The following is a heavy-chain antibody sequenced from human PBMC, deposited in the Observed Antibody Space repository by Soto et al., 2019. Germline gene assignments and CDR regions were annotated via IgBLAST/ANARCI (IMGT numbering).Heavy chain of an antibody. V-gene: IGHV3-7*01. Sequence: GSLRLSCGASGFIFSRYWMNWVRQAPGKGLEWVANINQDGGSTGYADSVKGRFTISRDNAKNSLYLQMNSLRAEDTALFYCARDRHYYGSGSGPQDYWGQGTLVTVSS. CDR3: ARDRHYYGSGSGPQDY. CDR1: GFIFSRYW. CDR2: INQDGGST. D-gene: IGHD3-10*01. J-gene: IGHJ4*02.